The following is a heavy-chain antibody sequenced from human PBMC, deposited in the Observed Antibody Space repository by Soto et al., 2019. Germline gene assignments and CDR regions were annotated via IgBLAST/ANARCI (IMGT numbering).Heavy chain of an antibody. Sequence: QVQLQESGPGLVEPSQTLSLTCTVSGGSISSGGYYWSWIRQHPGKGLEWIGYIYYSGSTYYNPSLKRRVTISVDTSKNQFSLKLCSVTAADTAVYYCAASCVGCGGFNYYGMDVWGQGATVTVSS. D-gene: IGHD2-21*01. J-gene: IGHJ6*02. CDR1: GGSISSGGYY. V-gene: IGHV4-31*03. CDR3: AASCVGCGGFNYYGMDV. CDR2: IYYSGST.